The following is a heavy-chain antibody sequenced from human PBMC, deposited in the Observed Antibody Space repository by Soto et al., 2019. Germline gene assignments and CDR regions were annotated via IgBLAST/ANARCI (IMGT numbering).Heavy chain of an antibody. Sequence: SETLSLTCTVSGGSISSYYWSWIRQPPGKGLEWIGYIYYSGSTNYNPSLKSRVTISVDTSKNQFSLKLSSVTAADTAVYYCARHRRDTAMAGLFDYWGQGTLVTVSS. CDR1: GGSISSYY. J-gene: IGHJ4*02. CDR3: ARHRRDTAMAGLFDY. D-gene: IGHD5-18*01. V-gene: IGHV4-59*08. CDR2: IYYSGST.